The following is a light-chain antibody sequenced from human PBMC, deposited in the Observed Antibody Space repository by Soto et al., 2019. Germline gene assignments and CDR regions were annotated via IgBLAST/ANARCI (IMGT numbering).Light chain of an antibody. V-gene: IGLV2-23*02. CDR3: CSYAGSSTFD. Sequence: QSALTQPASVSGSPGQSITISCTGTSSDVGSYNLVSWYQQHPGKAPKLMIYEVSKRPSGVSNRFSGSKSGNTASLTISGLQAEDEADYYCCSYAGSSTFDFGTGTQLTVL. CDR1: SSDVGSYNL. CDR2: EVS. J-gene: IGLJ1*01.